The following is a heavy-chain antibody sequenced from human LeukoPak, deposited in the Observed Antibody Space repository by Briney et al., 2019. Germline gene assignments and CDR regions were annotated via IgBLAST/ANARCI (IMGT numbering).Heavy chain of an antibody. CDR2: INHSGST. V-gene: IGHV4-34*01. D-gene: IGHD2-8*02. CDR1: GGSFSGYY. J-gene: IGHJ1*01. CDR3: ARGSGGPRLGL. Sequence: PSETLSLTCAVYGGSFSGYYWSWIRQPPGKGLEWIGEINHSGSTNYNPSLKSRVTISVDTSKNQFSLKLSSVTAADTASYYCARGSGGPRLGLWGQGTLVTVSS.